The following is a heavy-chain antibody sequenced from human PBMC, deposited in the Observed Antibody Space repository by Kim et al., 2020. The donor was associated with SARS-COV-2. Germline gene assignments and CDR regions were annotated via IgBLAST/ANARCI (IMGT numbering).Heavy chain of an antibody. Sequence: GGSLRLSCAASGFIFSDYYMSWIRQAPGKGLEWVSYISSSGSNKYYADSVKGRFTISRDNVKNSLYLQMNSLRAEDTAVYYCASHPDYYDSSGYSVDYWGQGILVTVSS. CDR2: ISSSGSNK. CDR3: ASHPDYYDSSGYSVDY. J-gene: IGHJ4*02. D-gene: IGHD3-22*01. CDR1: GFIFSDYY. V-gene: IGHV3-11*01.